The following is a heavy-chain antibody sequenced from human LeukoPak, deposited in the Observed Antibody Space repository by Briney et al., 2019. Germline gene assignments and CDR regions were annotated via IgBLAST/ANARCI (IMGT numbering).Heavy chain of an antibody. D-gene: IGHD3-9*01. CDR2: INPNSGGT. Sequence: ASVKVSCKASGYTFTGYYMHWVRQAPGQGLEWMGWINPNSGGTNYAQKFQGRVTMTRDTSISTAYMELSRLRSDDTAVYYCARGDDILTGYTPDYYYYYMDVWGKGTTVTVSS. V-gene: IGHV1-2*02. CDR3: ARGDDILTGYTPDYYYYYMDV. CDR1: GYTFTGYY. J-gene: IGHJ6*03.